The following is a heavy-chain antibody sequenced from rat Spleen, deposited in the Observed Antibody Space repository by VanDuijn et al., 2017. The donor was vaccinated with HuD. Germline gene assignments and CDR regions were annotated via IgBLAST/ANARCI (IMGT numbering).Heavy chain of an antibody. J-gene: IGHJ1*01. Sequence: EVQLVESGGGLVQPGRSLKFSCVASGFNFRDYAMAWVRQAPKKGLEWVATILYDDTNIYYRDSVKGRFTISRDNTKNTLYLQMDSLRSEDTATYYCARHPQLGVFWYFDFWGQGVMVTVSS. CDR3: ARHPQLGVFWYFDF. V-gene: IGHV5-17*01. D-gene: IGHD5-1*01. CDR2: ILYDDTNI. CDR1: GFNFRDYA.